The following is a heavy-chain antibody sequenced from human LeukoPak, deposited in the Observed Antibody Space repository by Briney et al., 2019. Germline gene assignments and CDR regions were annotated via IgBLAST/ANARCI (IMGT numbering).Heavy chain of an antibody. CDR2: INHSGST. CDR1: GGSFSGYY. J-gene: IGHJ5*02. V-gene: IGHV4-34*01. Sequence: SETLSLTCAVYGGSFSGYYWSWIRQPPGKGLEWIGEINHSGSTNYNPSLKSRVTISVDTSKNQFSLKLSSVTAADTAVYYCARGAAMIAGGWFDPWGQGTLVTVSS. CDR3: ARGAAMIAGGWFDP. D-gene: IGHD2-2*01.